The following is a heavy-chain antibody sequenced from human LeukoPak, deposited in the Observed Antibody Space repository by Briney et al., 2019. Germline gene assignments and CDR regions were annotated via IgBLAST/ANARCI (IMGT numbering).Heavy chain of an antibody. Sequence: GGSLRLSCAASGFTFSSYAMSWVRQAPGKGLEWVSAISGSGGSTYYADSVKGRFTISRDNSKNTLYLQMNSLRAEDTAVYYCAKELRYDFWSGYLRLGFDWSDPWGQGTLVTVSS. CDR1: GFTFSSYA. CDR3: AKELRYDFWSGYLRLGFDWSDP. CDR2: ISGSGGST. V-gene: IGHV3-23*01. J-gene: IGHJ5*02. D-gene: IGHD3-3*01.